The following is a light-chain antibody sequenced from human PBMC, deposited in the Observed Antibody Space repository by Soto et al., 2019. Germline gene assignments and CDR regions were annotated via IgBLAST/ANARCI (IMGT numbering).Light chain of an antibody. Sequence: DIQVTQSPSTLSASVGDRVSIACRASQSISSSLAWYQQKPGKAPKLLIYDASSLESGVPSRFSGSGSGTEFTLSINSRQPQDFATYYCQQYHRYSWTFGQGTKVEIK. CDR2: DAS. CDR3: QQYHRYSWT. J-gene: IGKJ1*01. CDR1: QSISSS. V-gene: IGKV1-5*01.